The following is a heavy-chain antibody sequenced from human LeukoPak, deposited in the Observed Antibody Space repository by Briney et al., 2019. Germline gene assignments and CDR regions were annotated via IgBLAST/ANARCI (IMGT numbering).Heavy chain of an antibody. J-gene: IGHJ4*02. CDR1: GFSLSTSGVG. CDR2: IYWNDDK. CDR3: AHSLYDFWSGFETYYFDY. V-gene: IGHV2-5*01. Sequence: ESGPTLVKPTQTLTLTCTFSGFSLSTSGVGVGWIRQPPGEALEWLALIYWNDDKRYSPSLKSRLTITKDTSKNQVVLTMTNMDPVDTATYYCAHSLYDFWSGFETYYFDYWGQGTLVTVSS. D-gene: IGHD3-3*01.